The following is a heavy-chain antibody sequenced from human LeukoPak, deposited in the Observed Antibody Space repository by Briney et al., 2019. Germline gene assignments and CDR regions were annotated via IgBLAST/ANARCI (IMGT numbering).Heavy chain of an antibody. V-gene: IGHV3-21*01. J-gene: IGHJ4*02. CDR3: ARVHSDFWSDY. CDR2: TSSSSSYT. CDR1: GFTFSSFS. Sequence: GGSLRLSCAASGFTFSSFSMNWVRQAPGKGLEWVSSTSSSSSYTFYADSVKGRFTISRDNSKNTLYLQMNSLRAEDTAVYYCARVHSDFWSDYWGQGTPVTVSS. D-gene: IGHD3-3*01.